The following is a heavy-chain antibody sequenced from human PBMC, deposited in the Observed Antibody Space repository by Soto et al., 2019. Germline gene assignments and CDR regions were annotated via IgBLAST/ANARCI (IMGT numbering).Heavy chain of an antibody. CDR2: IYYSGST. D-gene: IGHD2-2*01. CDR1: GGSISSGDYY. J-gene: IGHJ6*02. V-gene: IGHV4-30-4*01. Sequence: QVQLQESGPGLVKPSQTLSLTCTVSGGSISSGDYYWSWIRQPPGKGLEWIGYIYYSGSTYYNPSLKSRVTISVDTSKNQFSPKLSSVTAADTAVYYCAREAVYCSSTSCYLDYYYGMDVWGQGTTVTVSS. CDR3: AREAVYCSSTSCYLDYYYGMDV.